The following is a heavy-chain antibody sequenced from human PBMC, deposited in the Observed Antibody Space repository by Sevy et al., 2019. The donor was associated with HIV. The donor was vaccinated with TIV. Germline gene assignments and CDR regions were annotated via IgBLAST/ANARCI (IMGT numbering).Heavy chain of an antibody. D-gene: IGHD6-13*01. J-gene: IGHJ4*02. CDR3: AKNTAAAGTGGFDY. CDR2: VHFDGSNI. CDR1: GFTFSHYG. Sequence: GGSLRLSCAASGFTFSHYGMHWVRRAPGKGLEWVAFVHFDGSNIYYADSMKGRFTISRDNSKNTLYLQMNSLRTEDTAVYYCAKNTAAAGTGGFDYWGQGTLVTVS. V-gene: IGHV3-30*02.